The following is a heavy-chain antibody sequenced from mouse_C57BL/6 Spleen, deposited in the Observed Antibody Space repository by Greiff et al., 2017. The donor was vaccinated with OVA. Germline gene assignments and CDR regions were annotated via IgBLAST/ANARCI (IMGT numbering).Heavy chain of an antibody. CDR2: INPNNGGT. CDR1: GYTFTDYY. V-gene: IGHV1-26*01. CDR3: ARSYGSREGYFDV. J-gene: IGHJ1*03. Sequence: VQLQQSGPELVKPGASVKISCKASGYTFTDYYMNWVKQSHGKSLEWIGDINPNNGGTSYNQKFKGKATLTVDKSSSTAYMELRSLTSEDSAVYYCARSYGSREGYFDVWGTGTTVTVSS. D-gene: IGHD1-1*01.